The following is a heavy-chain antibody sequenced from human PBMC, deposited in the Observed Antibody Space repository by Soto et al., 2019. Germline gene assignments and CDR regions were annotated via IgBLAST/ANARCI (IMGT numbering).Heavy chain of an antibody. Sequence: GASVKVSCKASGYTFTSYGISWVRQAPGQGLEWMGGIIPIFGTANYAQKFQGRVTITADESTSTAYMELSSLRSEDTAVYYCARDNEDCSGGSCYGGDYYYYYGMDVWGQGTTVTVSS. CDR2: IIPIFGTA. V-gene: IGHV1-69*13. CDR1: GYTFTSYG. CDR3: ARDNEDCSGGSCYGGDYYYYYGMDV. D-gene: IGHD2-15*01. J-gene: IGHJ6*02.